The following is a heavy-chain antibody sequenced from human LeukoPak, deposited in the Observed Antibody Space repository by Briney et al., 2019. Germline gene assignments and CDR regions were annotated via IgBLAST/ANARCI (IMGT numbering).Heavy chain of an antibody. Sequence: SETLSLSCTVSGGSLTGFHWDWIRQPPGKGLEWIGNIYYSGSTNYSPSLKSRVTISVDTSKNQFSLKLSSVTAADTAVYYCARQGAGDYVRDSFGCFDLWGQGTLVTVSS. CDR1: GGSLTGFH. D-gene: IGHD4-17*01. J-gene: IGHJ5*02. CDR3: ARQGAGDYVRDSFGCFDL. CDR2: IYYSGST. V-gene: IGHV4-59*08.